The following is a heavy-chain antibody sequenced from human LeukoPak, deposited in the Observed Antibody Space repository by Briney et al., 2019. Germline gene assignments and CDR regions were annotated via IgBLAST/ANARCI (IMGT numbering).Heavy chain of an antibody. V-gene: IGHV4-31*03. CDR3: ARTDRSGYYGDF. D-gene: IGHD3-22*01. CDR1: GGSISSGGNY. CDR2: IYYSGRT. Sequence: SETLSLTCTVSGGSISSGGNYWSWIRRHPGKGLEWIGYIYYSGRTFYNPSLKSRVTTSVATFRNQLSLMLTSVTAADTAVYYCARTDRSGYYGDFWGQGTLVTVSS. J-gene: IGHJ4*02.